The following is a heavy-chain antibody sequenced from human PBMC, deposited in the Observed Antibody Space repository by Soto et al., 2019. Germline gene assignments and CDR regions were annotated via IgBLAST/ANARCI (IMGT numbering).Heavy chain of an antibody. V-gene: IGHV3-21*01. Sequence: GGSLRLSCAASGFTFSSYSMNWVRQAPGKGLEWVSSISSSSSYIYYADSVKGRFTISRDNAKNSLYLQMNSLRAEDTAVYYCARVITIFGVVGTPSYYMDVWGKGTTVTVSS. CDR3: ARVITIFGVVGTPSYYMDV. CDR1: GFTFSSYS. CDR2: ISSSSSYI. J-gene: IGHJ6*03. D-gene: IGHD3-3*01.